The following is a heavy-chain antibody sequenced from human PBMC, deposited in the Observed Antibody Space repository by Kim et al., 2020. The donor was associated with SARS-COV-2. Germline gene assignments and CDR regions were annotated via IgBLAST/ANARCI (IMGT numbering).Heavy chain of an antibody. CDR2: IYYSGST. D-gene: IGHD5-18*01. CDR3: ARHTPATYGYGYYREFDY. J-gene: IGHJ4*01. V-gene: IGHV4-59*08. CDR1: GGSISSYY. Sequence: SETLSLTCTVSGGSISSYYWSWIRQPPGKGLEWIGNIYYSGSTNYNPSLKSRVTISVDTSKNQFPLKLSSVTAADTADFYCARHTPATYGYGYYREFDY.